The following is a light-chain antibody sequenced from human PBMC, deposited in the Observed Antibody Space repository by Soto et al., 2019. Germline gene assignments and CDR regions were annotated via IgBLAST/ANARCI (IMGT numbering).Light chain of an antibody. Sequence: QSVLTQPPSASGTPGQRVTIPCFGSSSNIGTRTVNWYQQLPGTAPKVLIYSNNQRPSGVPDRFSGSKSGASASLAISGLQSGDEGDYYCAAWDASLGGFYVFGSGTKVTVL. CDR2: SNN. J-gene: IGLJ1*01. CDR3: AAWDASLGGFYV. V-gene: IGLV1-44*01. CDR1: SSNIGTRT.